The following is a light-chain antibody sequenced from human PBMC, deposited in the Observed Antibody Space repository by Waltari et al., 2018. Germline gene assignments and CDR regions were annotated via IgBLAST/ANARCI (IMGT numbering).Light chain of an antibody. CDR3: QQRYNWPPLT. J-gene: IGKJ4*01. V-gene: IGKV3-11*01. CDR1: QTIGTY. CDR2: DAS. Sequence: VVLTQSPVTLSLSPGETATLSCRASQTIGTYLAWYQPKLGPSPRLLIYDASTRATGIPARFSGSGSGTDFTLTISGLEAEDSAFYYCQQRYNWPPLTFGGGTKVQTK.